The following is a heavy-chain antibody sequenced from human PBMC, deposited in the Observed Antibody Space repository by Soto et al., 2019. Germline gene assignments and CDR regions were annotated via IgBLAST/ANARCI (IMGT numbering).Heavy chain of an antibody. CDR2: ISGIGGST. D-gene: IGHD6-13*01. CDR1: GFSFTDYA. CDR3: ARGSSGYISSWYYFDY. J-gene: IGHJ4*02. Sequence: GSLRLSCSASGFSFTDYALSWVRQAPGKGLEWVATISGIGGSTYLADSVKGRLSISRDNSKNTVSLLMNSLRAEDTAVYFCARGSSGYISSWYYFDYWGRGTLVTVSS. V-gene: IGHV3-23*01.